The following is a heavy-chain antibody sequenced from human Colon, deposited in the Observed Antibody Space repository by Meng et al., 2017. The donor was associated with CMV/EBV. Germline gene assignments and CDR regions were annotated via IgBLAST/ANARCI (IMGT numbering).Heavy chain of an antibody. CDR3: VRDGWGADVFDV. J-gene: IGHJ3*01. D-gene: IGHD2-2*03. CDR1: GFTVSSHW. CDR2: ANSDGSKT. Sequence: AASGFTVSSHWMHWVRQAPGKGLVWISRANSDGSKTIYADSVKGRFTISRDNANNTLYLQMNSLRAEDTAIYYCVRDGWGADVFDVWGQGTMVTVSS. V-gene: IGHV3-74*01.